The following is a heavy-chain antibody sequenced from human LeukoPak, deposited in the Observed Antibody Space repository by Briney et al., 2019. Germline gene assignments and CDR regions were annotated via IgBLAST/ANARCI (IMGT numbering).Heavy chain of an antibody. CDR3: AKGAGNDFWSGYYHCYYYYMDV. Sequence: GGSLRLSCAASGFTFSSYAMSWVRQAPGKGLEWVSAISGSGGSTYYADSVKGRFTISRDNSKNTLYLQMNSLRAEDTAVYYGAKGAGNDFWSGYYHCYYYYMDVWGKGTTVTVSS. J-gene: IGHJ6*03. D-gene: IGHD3-3*01. CDR2: ISGSGGST. V-gene: IGHV3-23*01. CDR1: GFTFSSYA.